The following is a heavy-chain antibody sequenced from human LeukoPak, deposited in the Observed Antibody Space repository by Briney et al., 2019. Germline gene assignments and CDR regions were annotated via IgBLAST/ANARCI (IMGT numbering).Heavy chain of an antibody. CDR1: GFTLSNFA. V-gene: IGHV3-30-3*01. CDR3: ARGTGDYDYPLRDRWYFDL. J-gene: IGHJ2*01. CDR2: ISDDGSNK. D-gene: IGHD5-12*01. Sequence: GGSLRLSCAASGFTLSNFAVHWVRQSPGKGLEWVAVISDDGSNKYYVEYVRGRFTISRSTPRNTLYLQMNSLRPEDTAVYYCARGTGDYDYPLRDRWYFDLWGRGTLVTVSS.